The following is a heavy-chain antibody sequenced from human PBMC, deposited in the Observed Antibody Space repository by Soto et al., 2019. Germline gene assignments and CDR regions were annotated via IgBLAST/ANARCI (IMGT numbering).Heavy chain of an antibody. V-gene: IGHV3-23*01. J-gene: IGHJ5*02. Sequence: GGSLRLSCAASGFTFNKYAMAWFRQAPGKGLEWVSSISGSGGTTYHADSVKGRFTISRDNSKNTLYLQMNSLRAEDTAVYYCAKDRSIPEGDTFRWLDPWGQGTLVTVSS. CDR1: GFTFNKYA. D-gene: IGHD2-2*02. CDR3: AKDRSIPEGDTFRWLDP. CDR2: ISGSGGTT.